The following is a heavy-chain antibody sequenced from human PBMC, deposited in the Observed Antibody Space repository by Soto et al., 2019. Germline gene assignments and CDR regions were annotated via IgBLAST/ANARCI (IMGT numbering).Heavy chain of an antibody. CDR3: ARDMYSSDYFVKWFEP. J-gene: IGHJ5*02. V-gene: IGHV3-30*04. CDR2: ISKDGMNK. CDR1: GFSFSSYA. D-gene: IGHD6-19*01. Sequence: QVRLVESGGGVVQPGRSLRLSCTASGFSFSSYAMYWLRQPPGKGLEWVAVISKDGMNKNYADSVKGRVTVSRDNANYSLDLQLNSLRGEDTDMYYCARDMYSSDYFVKWFEPWGQGTLVTVSS.